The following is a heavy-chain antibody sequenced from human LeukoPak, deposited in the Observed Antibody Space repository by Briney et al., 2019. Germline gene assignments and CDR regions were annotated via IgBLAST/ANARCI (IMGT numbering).Heavy chain of an antibody. CDR3: AKDRTPDPCFDY. Sequence: GGSLRLSCAASGFTFSSYAMSWVRQAPGKGLESVSAISGSGGSTYYADSVKGRFTISRDNSKNTLYLQMNSLRAEDTAVYYCAKDRTPDPCFDYWGQGTLVTVSS. CDR2: ISGSGGST. V-gene: IGHV3-23*01. J-gene: IGHJ4*02. D-gene: IGHD1-14*01. CDR1: GFTFSSYA.